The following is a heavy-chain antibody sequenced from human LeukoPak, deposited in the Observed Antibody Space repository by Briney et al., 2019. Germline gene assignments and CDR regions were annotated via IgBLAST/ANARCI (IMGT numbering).Heavy chain of an antibody. D-gene: IGHD3-10*01. V-gene: IGHV3-15*01. CDR3: TTPPPITMVGTYYYYMDV. CDR2: IKSKTDGGTT. CDR1: GFTFSNAW. J-gene: IGHJ6*03. Sequence: PGGSLRLLYGASGFTFSNAWMRWVRQAAGKGLDWVGRIKSKTDGGTTDYAAPVKGRFTISRDDSKNTLYLQMNSLKTQHTAVYYCTTPPPITMVGTYYYYMDVWRKGTTVSVPS.